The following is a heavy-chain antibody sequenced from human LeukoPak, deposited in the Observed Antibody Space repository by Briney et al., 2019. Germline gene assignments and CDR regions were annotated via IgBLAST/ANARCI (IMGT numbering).Heavy chain of an antibody. V-gene: IGHV4-34*12. CDR3: ARFAYCGGDCYSFFDY. Sequence: SETLSLTCAVYGGSFSGYYWGWIRQPPGKGLEWIGNIFYSGSTYYSPSVKSRVTISVDTSKNQFSLKLSSVTAADTAVYYCARFAYCGGDCYSFFDYWGQGTLVTVSS. J-gene: IGHJ4*02. CDR1: GGSFSGYY. CDR2: IFYSGST. D-gene: IGHD2-21*02.